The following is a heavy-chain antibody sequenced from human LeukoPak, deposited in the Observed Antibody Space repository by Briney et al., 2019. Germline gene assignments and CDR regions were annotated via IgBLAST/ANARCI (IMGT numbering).Heavy chain of an antibody. CDR3: ARALAGDVFDI. CDR2: INPSGETT. V-gene: IGHV1-46*01. Sequence: GGSVKVSCKASEYTFTNYNLHWVRQAPGQGLEWMGMINPSGETTNYAQKFQGRVTMTRDMSTSTVFMELSSLRSEDTAVYFCARALAGDVFDIWGQGTLVTVSS. CDR1: EYTFTNYN. J-gene: IGHJ3*02. D-gene: IGHD2-15*01.